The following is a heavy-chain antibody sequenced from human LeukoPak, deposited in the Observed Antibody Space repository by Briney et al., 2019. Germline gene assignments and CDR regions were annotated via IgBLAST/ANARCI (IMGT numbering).Heavy chain of an antibody. CDR1: GGSISSGGHS. J-gene: IGHJ6*04. CDR2: IYHSGST. V-gene: IGHV4-30-2*01. D-gene: IGHD3-16*02. CDR3: AQGYTSGMDV. Sequence: SETLSLTCAVSGGSISSGGHSWSWIRQPPGKGLEWIGYIYHSGSTYYNPSLKSRVTISVDRSKNQFSLKLSSVTAADTAVYYCAQGYTSGMDVWGKGTTVTVSS.